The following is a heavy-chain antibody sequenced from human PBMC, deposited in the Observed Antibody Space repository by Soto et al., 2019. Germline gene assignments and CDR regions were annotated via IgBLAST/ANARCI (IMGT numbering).Heavy chain of an antibody. Sequence: WTWIRQQPGKGLEWIGYIFYSGSTFHNPSLKSRVTISVDTSKNQFSLELSSVTAADTAVYYCAREAGSGDYFDYWGQGTLVTVSS. V-gene: IGHV4-31*02. CDR2: IFYSGST. D-gene: IGHD1-26*01. CDR3: AREAGSGDYFDY. J-gene: IGHJ4*02.